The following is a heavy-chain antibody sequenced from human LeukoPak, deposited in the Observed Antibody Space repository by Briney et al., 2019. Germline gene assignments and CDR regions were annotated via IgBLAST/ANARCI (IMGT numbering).Heavy chain of an antibody. Sequence: GGSLRLSCVASGTTVSSNYMSWVRQAPGKGLEWVSVIYSGGSTYYADSVKGRFTISRDNSKNTLYLQMNSLRAEDTAVYYCARDWQYQPLHHWGQGTLVTVSS. J-gene: IGHJ4*02. CDR1: GTTVSSNY. D-gene: IGHD2-2*01. CDR2: IYSGGST. V-gene: IGHV3-66*01. CDR3: ARDWQYQPLHH.